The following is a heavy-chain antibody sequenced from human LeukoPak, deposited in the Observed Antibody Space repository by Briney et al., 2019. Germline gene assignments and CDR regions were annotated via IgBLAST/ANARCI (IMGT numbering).Heavy chain of an antibody. CDR1: GFTFSSYA. J-gene: IGHJ6*02. CDR2: ISGSGGST. D-gene: IGHD4-17*01. Sequence: PGGSLRLSCAASGFTFSSYAMSWVRQAPGKGLEWVSAISGSGGSTYYADSVKGRFTISRDNSKNTLYLQMNSLRAEDTAVYYCAKDIRTVTTGYYYGMDVWGQGTTVTVSS. CDR3: AKDIRTVTTGYYYGMDV. V-gene: IGHV3-23*01.